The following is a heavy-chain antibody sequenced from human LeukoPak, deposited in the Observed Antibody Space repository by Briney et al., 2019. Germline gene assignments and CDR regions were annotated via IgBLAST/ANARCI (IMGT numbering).Heavy chain of an antibody. Sequence: PSETLSLTCTVSGDSITSSAFYWGWIRQPPGKGLEWIGEINHSGSTNYNPSLKSRVTISVDTSKNQFSLKLSSVTAADTAVYYCARVSGWIQLWASDAFDIWGQGTMVTVSS. J-gene: IGHJ3*02. D-gene: IGHD5-18*01. CDR2: INHSGST. CDR3: ARVSGWIQLWASDAFDI. V-gene: IGHV4-39*07. CDR1: GDSITSSAFY.